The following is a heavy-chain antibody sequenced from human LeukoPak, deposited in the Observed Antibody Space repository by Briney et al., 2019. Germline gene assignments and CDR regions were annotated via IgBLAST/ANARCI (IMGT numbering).Heavy chain of an antibody. CDR1: RGSISSSGYY. CDR2: IYYSGST. CDR3: ARSPYYDFWSGYYRFDY. D-gene: IGHD3-3*01. J-gene: IGHJ4*02. V-gene: IGHV4-39*07. Sequence: SETLSLTCTLSRGSISSSGYYWGWIRQPPGKGLEWIGSIYYSGSTYYNPSLKGRVTISVDTSKNQFSLKLSSVTAADTAVYYCARSPYYDFWSGYYRFDYWGQGTLVTVSS.